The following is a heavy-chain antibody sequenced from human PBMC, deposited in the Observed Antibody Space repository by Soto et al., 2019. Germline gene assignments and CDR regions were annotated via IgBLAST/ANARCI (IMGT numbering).Heavy chain of an antibody. CDR2: IKSKTDGGTP. J-gene: IGHJ3*02. CDR3: GDFWNAGAFDI. CDR1: VSTLSNFC. V-gene: IGHV3-15*07. Sequence: WGTRTLSAPASVSTLSNFCMNWVRQATGKGLEWVGRIKSKTDGGTPDYAAPVKGRFTISRDDSKNTPYLQMNSLKTEDTAVYFCGDFWNAGAFDIWGQGTMVTVSS. D-gene: IGHD3-3*01.